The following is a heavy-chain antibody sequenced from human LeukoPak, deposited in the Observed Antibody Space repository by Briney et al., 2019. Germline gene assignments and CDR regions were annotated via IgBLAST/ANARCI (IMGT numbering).Heavy chain of an antibody. CDR2: ISYDGSNK. CDR3: AKDPSFDP. Sequence: PGRSLRLSCAASGFTFSSYGMHWVRQAPGKGLEWVAVISYDGSNKYYADSVKGRFTISRDNSKNTLYLQMNSLRAEDTAVYCCAKDPSFDPWGQGTLVTVSS. J-gene: IGHJ5*02. CDR1: GFTFSSYG. V-gene: IGHV3-30*18.